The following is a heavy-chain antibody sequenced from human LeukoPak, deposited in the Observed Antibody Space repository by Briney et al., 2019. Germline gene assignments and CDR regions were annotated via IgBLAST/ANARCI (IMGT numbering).Heavy chain of an antibody. Sequence: GGSLRLSCTASGFTFGDYAMSWFRQAPGKRLECVGFIRSKAYGGTTEYAASVKGRFTISRDDSKSIAYLQMNSLKTEDTAVYYCTRWGSGSYHRRWTFDYWGQGTLVTVSS. V-gene: IGHV3-49*03. CDR3: TRWGSGSYHRRWTFDY. CDR1: GFTFGDYA. J-gene: IGHJ4*02. CDR2: IRSKAYGGTT. D-gene: IGHD3-10*01.